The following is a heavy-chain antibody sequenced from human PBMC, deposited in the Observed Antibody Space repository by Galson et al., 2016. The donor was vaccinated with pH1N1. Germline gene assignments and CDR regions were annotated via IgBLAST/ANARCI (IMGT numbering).Heavy chain of an antibody. V-gene: IGHV2-5*02. Sequence: PALVKPTQTLTLTCTFSGFSLRTSGVGVGWIRQPPGKALEWLALIYWDDDQRYSPSLKSRLTITKDTSKNQVVLTMTNMDPVDTATYYCARNGYGDYVGYFDYWGQGTLVTVSS. CDR1: GFSLRTSGVG. CDR3: ARNGYGDYVGYFDY. CDR2: IYWDDDQ. J-gene: IGHJ4*02. D-gene: IGHD4-17*01.